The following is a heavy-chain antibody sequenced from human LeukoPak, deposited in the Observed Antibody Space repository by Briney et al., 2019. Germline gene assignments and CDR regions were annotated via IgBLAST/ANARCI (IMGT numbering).Heavy chain of an antibody. J-gene: IGHJ5*02. D-gene: IGHD5-18*01. CDR1: GGSISSGGYS. Sequence: PSQTLSLTCAVSGGSISSGGYSWSWIRQPPGKGLEWIGYIYHSGSTYYNPSLKSRVTISVDRSKNQFSLKLSSVTAADTAVYYCARGRIYSYGFRWFDPWGQGTLVTVSS. CDR2: IYHSGST. CDR3: ARGRIYSYGFRWFDP. V-gene: IGHV4-30-2*01.